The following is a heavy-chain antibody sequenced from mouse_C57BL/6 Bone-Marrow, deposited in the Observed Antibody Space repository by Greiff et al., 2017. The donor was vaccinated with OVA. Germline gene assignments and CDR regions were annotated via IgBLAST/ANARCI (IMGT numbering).Heavy chain of an antibody. J-gene: IGHJ1*03. Sequence: QVHVKQSGAELVRPGASVTLSCKASGYTFTDYEMHWVKQTPVHGLEWIGAIDPETGGTAYNQKFKGKAILTADKSSSTAYMELRSLTSEDSAVDYCTRRGLGLYWYFDVWGTGTTVTVSS. V-gene: IGHV1-15*01. CDR3: TRRGLGLYWYFDV. CDR2: IDPETGGT. CDR1: GYTFTDYE. D-gene: IGHD3-3*01.